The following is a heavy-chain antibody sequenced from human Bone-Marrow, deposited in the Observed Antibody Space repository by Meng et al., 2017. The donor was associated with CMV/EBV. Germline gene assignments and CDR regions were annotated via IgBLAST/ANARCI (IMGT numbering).Heavy chain of an antibody. D-gene: IGHD3-22*01. CDR2: TYYRSKWNN. J-gene: IGHJ4*02. CDR3: ARFNYYDSSGYYSK. V-gene: IGHV6-1*01. CDR1: VSRNSAA. Sequence: VSRNSAAWNRIRQSPSRGLEWLGRTYYRSKWNNNYAVSVKSRISINPDTSKNQFSLQLNSVTPEDTAMYYCARFNYYDSSGYYSKWGQGTLVTVSS.